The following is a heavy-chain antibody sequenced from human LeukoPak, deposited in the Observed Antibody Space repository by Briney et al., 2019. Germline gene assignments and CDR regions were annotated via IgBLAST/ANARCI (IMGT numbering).Heavy chain of an antibody. CDR3: ARPAEYCSSTSCYSDDFDY. V-gene: IGHV3-74*01. CDR1: GFTFSSYW. D-gene: IGHD2-2*01. J-gene: IGHJ4*02. CDR2: INSDGSST. Sequence: GGSLRLPCAASGFTFSSYWMHWVRQAPGKGLVWVSRINSDGSSTSYADSVKGRFTISRDNAKNTLYLQMNSLRAEDTAVYYCARPAEYCSSTSCYSDDFDYSGQGTLVTVSS.